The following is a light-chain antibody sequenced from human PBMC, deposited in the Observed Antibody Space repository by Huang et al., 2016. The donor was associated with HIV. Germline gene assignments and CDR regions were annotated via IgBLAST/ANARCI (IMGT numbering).Light chain of an antibody. CDR3: QQHSNWPL. CDR2: DTS. J-gene: IGKJ2*01. V-gene: IGKV3-11*01. Sequence: ELVLTQSPATLSLSPGQRATLSCRASQSVSSYLAWYQQKPGQAPRLIIYDTSKRATGVPARFSGSGSGTDFTLTINRLEPEYFAVYYCQQHSNWPLLGQGTKLEI. CDR1: QSVSSY.